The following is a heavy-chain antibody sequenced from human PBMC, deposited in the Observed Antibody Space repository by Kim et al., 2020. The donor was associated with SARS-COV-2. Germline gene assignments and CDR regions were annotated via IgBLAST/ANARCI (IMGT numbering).Heavy chain of an antibody. CDR2: ISSSGSYT. J-gene: IGHJ4*02. D-gene: IGHD1-26*01. Sequence: GGSLRLSCAASGFTFSSYSMNWVRQAPGKGLEWVASISSSGSYTYYADSVKGRFTISRDNAKNSLHLQMNSLRAEDTAVYYCAREGAPDGYGDDYWCQ. V-gene: IGHV3-21*01. CDR3: AREGAPDGYGDDY. CDR1: GFTFSSYS.